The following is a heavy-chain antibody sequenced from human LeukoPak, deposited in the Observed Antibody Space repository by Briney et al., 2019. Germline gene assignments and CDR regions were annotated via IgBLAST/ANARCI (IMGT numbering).Heavy chain of an antibody. J-gene: IGHJ4*02. CDR1: GGSISSSSYY. V-gene: IGHV4-39*01. D-gene: IGHD3-3*01. Sequence: SETLSLTCTVSGGSISSSSYYWGWIRQPPGKGLEWIGTIYYSGSTYYNPSLKSRVTISVDTSKNQFSLKLSSVTAADTAVYYCARVGRTYDFWSGYRDWGQGTLVTVSS. CDR3: ARVGRTYDFWSGYRD. CDR2: IYYSGST.